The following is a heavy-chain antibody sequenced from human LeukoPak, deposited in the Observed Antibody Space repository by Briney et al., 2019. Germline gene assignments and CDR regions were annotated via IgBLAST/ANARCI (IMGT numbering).Heavy chain of an antibody. CDR2: IAYSASS. V-gene: IGHV4-59*01. CDR1: GGSISNYY. CDR3: ARDPVYSGYDDAFDI. J-gene: IGHJ3*02. D-gene: IGHD5-12*01. Sequence: SETLSLTCTVSGGSISNYYWSWLRQPPGKGLEWLGYIAYSASSNYNPSLKSRVSISVDTSKNKFSLKLNSVTAADTAVYYCARDPVYSGYDDAFDIWGQGTMVTVSS.